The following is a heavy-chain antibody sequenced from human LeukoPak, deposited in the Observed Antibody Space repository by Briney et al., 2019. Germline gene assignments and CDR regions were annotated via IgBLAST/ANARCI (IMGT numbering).Heavy chain of an antibody. Sequence: GGSLRLSCAASGFTFSDYYMSWIRQAPGKGLEWVSYISSSGSNIYYADSVKGRFTISRDNAKNSLYLQMNSLRAEDTAVYYCAGSADTAMVTPGEFDYWGQGTLVTVSS. D-gene: IGHD5-18*01. CDR1: GFTFSDYY. J-gene: IGHJ4*02. V-gene: IGHV3-11*01. CDR2: ISSSGSNI. CDR3: AGSADTAMVTPGEFDY.